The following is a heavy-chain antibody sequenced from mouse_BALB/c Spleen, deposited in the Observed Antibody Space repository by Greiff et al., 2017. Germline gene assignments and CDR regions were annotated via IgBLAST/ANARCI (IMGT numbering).Heavy chain of an antibody. CDR2: INPYNDGT. V-gene: IGHV1-14*01. J-gene: IGHJ4*01. CDR3: AREYGSSYVRYAMDY. D-gene: IGHD1-1*01. Sequence: EVQLQQSGPELVKPGASVKMSCKASGYTFTSYVMHWVKQKPGQGLEWIGYINPYNDGTKYNEKFKGKATLTSDKSSSTAYMELSSLTSEDSAVYYCAREYGSSYVRYAMDYWGQGTSVTVSS. CDR1: GYTFTSYV.